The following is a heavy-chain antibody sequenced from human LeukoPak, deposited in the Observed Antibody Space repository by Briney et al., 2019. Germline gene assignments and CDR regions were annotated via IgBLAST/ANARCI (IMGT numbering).Heavy chain of an antibody. CDR1: GFTFSSYS. Sequence: GGSLRLSCAASGFTFSSYSMNWVRQAPGKGLEWVSSISSSSYIYYADSVKGRFTISRDNAKNSLYLQMNSLRAEDTAVYYCARVMWELRYYFDYWGQGTLVTVSS. D-gene: IGHD1-26*01. V-gene: IGHV3-21*01. CDR2: ISSSSYI. CDR3: ARVMWELRYYFDY. J-gene: IGHJ4*02.